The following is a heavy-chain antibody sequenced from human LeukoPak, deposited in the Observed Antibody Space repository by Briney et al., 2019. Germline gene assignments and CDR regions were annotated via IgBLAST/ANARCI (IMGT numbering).Heavy chain of an antibody. CDR2: IYYSGST. V-gene: IGHV4-39*07. Sequence: SETLSLTCTVSGGSISSSSYYWGWIRQPPGKGLEWIGSIYYSGSTYYNPSLKSRVTISVDTSKNQFSLKLSSVTAADTAVYYCARVRIAALNFDYWGQGTLVTVSS. D-gene: IGHD6-6*01. CDR3: ARVRIAALNFDY. CDR1: GGSISSSSYY. J-gene: IGHJ4*02.